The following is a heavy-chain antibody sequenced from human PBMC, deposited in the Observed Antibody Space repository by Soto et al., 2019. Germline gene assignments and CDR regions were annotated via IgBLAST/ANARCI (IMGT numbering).Heavy chain of an antibody. CDR1: GYRFTSYW. D-gene: IGHD3-9*01. CDR3: ARGKYYDILTGYYRPDNWFDP. Sequence: GESLKISCKGSGYRFTSYWIGWVRQMPGKGLEWMGIIYPGDSDTRYSPSFQGQVTISADKSISTAYLQWSSLKASDTAMYYCARGKYYDILTGYYRPDNWFDPWGQGTLVTVSS. J-gene: IGHJ5*02. CDR2: IYPGDSDT. V-gene: IGHV5-51*01.